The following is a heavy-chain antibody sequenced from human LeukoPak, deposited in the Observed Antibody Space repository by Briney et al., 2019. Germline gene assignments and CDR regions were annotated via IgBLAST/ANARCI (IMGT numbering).Heavy chain of an antibody. J-gene: IGHJ4*02. CDR2: IYISGST. CDR3: ARARSSTGDFDY. Sequence: PSETLSLTCTVSGGSISNYYWSWIRQPAGKGLKWIGHIYISGSTNYNPSLKNRVTMSVDTSKNQFSLKLSSVTAADTAVYYCARARSSTGDFDYWGQGTLVTVSS. CDR1: GGSISNYY. V-gene: IGHV4-4*07. D-gene: IGHD6-13*01.